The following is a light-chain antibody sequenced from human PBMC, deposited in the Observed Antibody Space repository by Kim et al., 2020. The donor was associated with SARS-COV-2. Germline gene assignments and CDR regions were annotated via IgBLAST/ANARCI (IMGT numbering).Light chain of an antibody. J-gene: IGLJ3*02. Sequence: QLVLTQSPSASASLGASVKLTCTLSSGHSSYAIAWHQQQPEKGPRYLMKLNNDGSHSKGDGIPDRFSGSSSGAERYLTISSLQSEDEADYYYQTWGTGIRVFGGGTQLTVL. CDR2: LNNDGSH. CDR1: SGHSSYA. CDR3: QTWGTGIRV. V-gene: IGLV4-69*01.